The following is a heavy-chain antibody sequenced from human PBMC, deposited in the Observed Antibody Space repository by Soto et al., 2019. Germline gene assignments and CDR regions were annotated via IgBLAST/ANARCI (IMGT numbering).Heavy chain of an antibody. CDR3: AREVRLDY. CDR1: GYTFTNYA. Sequence: ASVKVSCKASGYTFTNYAMHWVRQAPGQGLEWMGWINDGNGNTKYSQKFQGRVTITRDTSASTAYMELSSMRSEDTAVYYCAREVRLDYWGQGTLVTVSS. V-gene: IGHV1-3*01. CDR2: INDGNGNT. J-gene: IGHJ4*02.